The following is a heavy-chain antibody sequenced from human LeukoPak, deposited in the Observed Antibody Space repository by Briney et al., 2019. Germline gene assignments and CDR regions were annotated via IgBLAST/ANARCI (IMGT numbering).Heavy chain of an antibody. D-gene: IGHD2-21*02. CDR2: ISSSGSTI. Sequence: GGSLRLSCAASGSTFSDYYMSWIRQAPGKGLEWVSYISSSGSTIYYADSVKGRFTISRDNAKNSLYLQMNSLRAEDTAVYYCARDHCGGDCYPVNAFDIWGQGTMVTVSS. CDR3: ARDHCGGDCYPVNAFDI. CDR1: GSTFSDYY. J-gene: IGHJ3*02. V-gene: IGHV3-11*01.